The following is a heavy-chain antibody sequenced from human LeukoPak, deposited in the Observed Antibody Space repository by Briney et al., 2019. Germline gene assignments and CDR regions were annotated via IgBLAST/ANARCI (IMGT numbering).Heavy chain of an antibody. Sequence: ASVKVSCKASGYTFTSYYMHWVRQAPGQGLEWMGIINPSGGSTSYAQKFQGRVTMTRDTSTSTVYMELSSLRSEDTAVYYCASRAYYYDSSGSPYYFDYWGQGTLVTVSS. V-gene: IGHV1-46*01. CDR2: INPSGGST. D-gene: IGHD3-22*01. CDR3: ASRAYYYDSSGSPYYFDY. CDR1: GYTFTSYY. J-gene: IGHJ4*02.